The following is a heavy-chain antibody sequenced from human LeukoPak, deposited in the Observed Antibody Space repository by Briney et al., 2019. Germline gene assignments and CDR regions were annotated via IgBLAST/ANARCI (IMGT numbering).Heavy chain of an antibody. V-gene: IGHV1-46*01. D-gene: IGHD4-17*01. Sequence: ASVKVSCKASGYTFSNHYMHWVRQAPGQGLEWMGIINPSGGYTSFAQKFQDRVTMTRDTSTSTVYMQLSSLRSEDTAVYYCATGGDYVGGNFDFWGQGALVTVSS. CDR1: GYTFSNHY. CDR3: ATGGDYVGGNFDF. CDR2: INPSGGYT. J-gene: IGHJ4*02.